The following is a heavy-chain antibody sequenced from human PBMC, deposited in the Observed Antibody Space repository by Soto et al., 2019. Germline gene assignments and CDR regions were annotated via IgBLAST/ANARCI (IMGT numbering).Heavy chain of an antibody. CDR1: GFTFSSYG. J-gene: IGHJ6*02. V-gene: IGHV3-33*01. CDR3: ARDLGAVWASGGMAV. Sequence: QVQLVESGGGVVQSGRSLRLSCAASGFTFSSYGMHWVRQAPGKGLEWVAVIWHDESNKYYADSVKGRFTVSRDNSKNTLYMQMKSLRGEDTGVYYCARDLGAVWASGGMAVWGQGTTVTVSS. CDR2: IWHDESNK. D-gene: IGHD3-16*01.